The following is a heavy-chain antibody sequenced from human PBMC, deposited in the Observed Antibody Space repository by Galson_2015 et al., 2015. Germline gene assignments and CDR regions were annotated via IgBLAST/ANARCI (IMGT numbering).Heavy chain of an antibody. V-gene: IGHV3-30*03. J-gene: IGHJ6*02. CDR1: GFTFSSYG. Sequence: SLRLSCAASGFTFSSYGMHWVRQAPGKGLEWVAVISYDGSNKYYADSVKGRFTISRDNSKNTLYLQMNSLRAEDTAVYYCARDPSTPYGMDVWGQGTTVTVSS. CDR2: ISYDGSNK. CDR3: ARDPSTPYGMDV.